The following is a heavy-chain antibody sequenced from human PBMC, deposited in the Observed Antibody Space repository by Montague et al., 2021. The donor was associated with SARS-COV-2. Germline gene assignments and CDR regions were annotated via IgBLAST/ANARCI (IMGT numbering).Heavy chain of an antibody. CDR3: ARSLDPSGTYYLAY. Sequence: SETLSLTCTVSGDSISTSYWAWIRQPPGKGLEWIVYVYYSGRSSYNPSFKSRVTISIDTPKNQFSLKLSSVTAADTAVYYCARSLDPSGTYYLAYWGQGTLVTVSS. J-gene: IGHJ4*02. D-gene: IGHD3-10*01. CDR2: VYYSGRS. V-gene: IGHV4-59*01. CDR1: GDSISTSY.